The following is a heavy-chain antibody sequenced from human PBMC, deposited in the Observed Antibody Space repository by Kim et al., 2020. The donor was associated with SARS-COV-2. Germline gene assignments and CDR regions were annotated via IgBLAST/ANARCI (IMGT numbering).Heavy chain of an antibody. CDR2: ISSSSSYI. CDR3: AREGDCSSTSCRNYYYGMDV. V-gene: IGHV3-21*01. J-gene: IGHJ6*02. CDR1: GFTFSSYS. D-gene: IGHD2-2*01. Sequence: GGSLRLSCAASGFTFSSYSMNWVRQAPGKGLEWVSSISSSSSYIYYADSVKGRFTISRDNAKNSLYLQMNSLRAEDTAVYYCAREGDCSSTSCRNYYYGMDVWGQGTTVTVSS.